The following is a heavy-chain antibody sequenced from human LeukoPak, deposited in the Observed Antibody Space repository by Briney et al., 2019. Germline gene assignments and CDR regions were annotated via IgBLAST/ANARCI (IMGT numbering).Heavy chain of an antibody. Sequence: GGSLRLSCAASGFTFTRYTMHWVRQAPGKGLEWVAVVLYDGSNKYYADSVKGRFTRSRDNSKNTLSLQMNTLRADDTAVYYCVRDNYGGILDFWGQGTLVTVSS. CDR3: VRDNYGGILDF. CDR2: VLYDGSNK. D-gene: IGHD2-21*01. CDR1: GFTFTRYT. J-gene: IGHJ4*02. V-gene: IGHV3-30*04.